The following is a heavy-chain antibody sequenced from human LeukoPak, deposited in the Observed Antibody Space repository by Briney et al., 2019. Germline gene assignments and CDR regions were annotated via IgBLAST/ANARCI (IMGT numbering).Heavy chain of an antibody. CDR2: IYTSGST. D-gene: IGHD2-21*02. CDR1: GGSISSGSYY. CDR3: ARDRGYCGGDCYAFDI. J-gene: IGHJ3*02. Sequence: SETLSLTCTVSGGSISSGSYYWSWIRQPAGKGLEWIGRIYTSGSTNYNPSLKSRVTISVDTSKNQFSLKLSSVTAADTAVYYCARDRGYCGGDCYAFDIWGQGTMVTVSS. V-gene: IGHV4-61*02.